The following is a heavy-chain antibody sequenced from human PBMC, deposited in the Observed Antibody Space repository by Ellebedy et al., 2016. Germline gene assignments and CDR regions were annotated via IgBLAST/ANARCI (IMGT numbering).Heavy chain of an antibody. CDR3: ARGGGMAVAGHWYFDL. V-gene: IGHV3-30-3*01. D-gene: IGHD6-19*01. Sequence: GGSLRLSXAASGFTFSSYAMHWVRQAPGKGLEWVAVTLYDGSNKYYADSVKGRFTISRDNSKNTLYLQMNSLRAEDTAVYYCARGGGMAVAGHWYFDLWGRGTLVTVSS. CDR1: GFTFSSYA. J-gene: IGHJ2*01. CDR2: TLYDGSNK.